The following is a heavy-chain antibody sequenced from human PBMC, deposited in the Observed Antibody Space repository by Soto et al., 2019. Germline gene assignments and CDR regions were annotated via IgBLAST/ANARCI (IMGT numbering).Heavy chain of an antibody. Sequence: EVQLLESGGGLVQPGGSLRLSCAASGFTFSSYGMSWVRQAPGKGLEWVSAISGSGGSTYYADSVKGRFTISRDNSKNTLYLHMTSLRAEDTAVYYCAKSLAVGATTPFDYWGQGTLVTVSS. D-gene: IGHD1-26*01. V-gene: IGHV3-23*01. CDR1: GFTFSSYG. CDR3: AKSLAVGATTPFDY. CDR2: ISGSGGST. J-gene: IGHJ4*02.